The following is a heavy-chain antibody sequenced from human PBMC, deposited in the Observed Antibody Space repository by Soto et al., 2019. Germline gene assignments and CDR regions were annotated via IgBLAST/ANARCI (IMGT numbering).Heavy chain of an antibody. J-gene: IGHJ4*02. CDR3: ARGREVRGVIGDY. CDR1: GGSFSGYY. CDR2: INHSGST. V-gene: IGHV4-34*01. Sequence: LSLTCAVYGGSFSGYYWSWIRQPPGKGLEWIGEINHSGSTNYNPSLKSRVTISVDTSKNQFSLKLSSVTAADTAVYYCARGREVRGVIGDYWGQGTLVTVSS. D-gene: IGHD3-10*01.